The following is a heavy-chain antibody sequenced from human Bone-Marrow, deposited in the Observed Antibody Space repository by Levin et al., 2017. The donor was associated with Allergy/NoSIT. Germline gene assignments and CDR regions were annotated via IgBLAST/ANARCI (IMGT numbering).Heavy chain of an antibody. CDR3: ARDIFRIINDC. CDR2: IYSKGDT. J-gene: IGHJ4*02. Sequence: GGSLRLSCAASGFTVSNNQMNWVRQAPGKGLEWVSLIYSKGDTKYADSVKGRFIISRDNSKNTLYLQMNSLRVDDTAVYYCARDIFRIINDCWGQGTLVSVSS. CDR1: GFTVSNNQ. V-gene: IGHV3-66*01. D-gene: IGHD3-10*01.